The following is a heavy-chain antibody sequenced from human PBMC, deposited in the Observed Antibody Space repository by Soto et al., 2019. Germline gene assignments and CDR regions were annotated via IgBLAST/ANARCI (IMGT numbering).Heavy chain of an antibody. Sequence: PSETLSLTCAVYGGSFSGYYWSWIRQPPGKGLEWIGEINHSGSTNYNPSLKSRVTISVDTSKNQFSLKLSSVTAADTAVYYCARSSGGHGPRNYWGQGTLLTVSS. CDR2: INHSGST. CDR3: ARSSGGHGPRNY. CDR1: GGSFSGYY. J-gene: IGHJ4*02. D-gene: IGHD6-19*01. V-gene: IGHV4-34*01.